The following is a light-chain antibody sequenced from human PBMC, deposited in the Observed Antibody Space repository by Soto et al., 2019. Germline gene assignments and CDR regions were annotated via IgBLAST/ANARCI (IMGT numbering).Light chain of an antibody. J-gene: IGKJ4*01. CDR2: AAS. V-gene: IGKV1-9*01. Sequence: DIPLTQSPSFLSASIGDSVTITCRASQAIGTYLAWYQQKPGKAPNLLVSAASTLHSGVPSRFSGSGSGTEFTLTITGLQPEDVATYYCQQLHTYLLTFGGGTKVQI. CDR3: QQLHTYLLT. CDR1: QAIGTY.